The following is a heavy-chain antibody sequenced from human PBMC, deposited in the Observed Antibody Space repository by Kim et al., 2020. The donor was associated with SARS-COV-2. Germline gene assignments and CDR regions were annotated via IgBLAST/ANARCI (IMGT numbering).Heavy chain of an antibody. Sequence: SETLSLTCTVSGGSISSSSYYWGWIRQAPGKGLEWIGSIYYSGSTYYNPSLKSRVTISVDTSKNQFSLKLSSVTAADTAVYYCARQILGYCSGGSCSHFKFDDWGQGTLVTVSS. D-gene: IGHD2-15*01. J-gene: IGHJ4*02. CDR3: ARQILGYCSGGSCSHFKFDD. CDR1: GGSISSSSYY. V-gene: IGHV4-39*01. CDR2: IYYSGST.